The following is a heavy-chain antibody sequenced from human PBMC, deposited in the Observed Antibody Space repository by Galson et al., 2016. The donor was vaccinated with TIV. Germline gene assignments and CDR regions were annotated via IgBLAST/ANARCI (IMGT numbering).Heavy chain of an antibody. V-gene: IGHV3-9*01. CDR2: INWHGNSV. CDR3: AKDLKTDAYMDYFFYSVMDV. D-gene: IGHD2-21*01. J-gene: IGHJ6*02. Sequence: SLRLSCAASGFTFDDYPMHWVRQAPGKGLEWVSAINWHGNSVVYADSVKGRFTISRDNGMHSLYLQMNNLRGEDTALYYCAKDLKTDAYMDYFFYSVMDVWGQWTTVIVSS. CDR1: GFTFDDYP.